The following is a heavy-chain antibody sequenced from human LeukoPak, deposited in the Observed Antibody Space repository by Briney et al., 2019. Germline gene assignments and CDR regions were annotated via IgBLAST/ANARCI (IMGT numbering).Heavy chain of an antibody. V-gene: IGHV3-74*01. J-gene: IGHJ4*03. D-gene: IGHD1-1*01. Sequence: GGSLRLSCAASGFSFRSYWMHWVRLPPGKGLVWVSRIDTDGSSTAYADSVKGRFTISRDNAKNTLYLQMYSLRAEDTAIYYCTRGGTTFDYWGQGTTVTVSS. CDR2: IDTDGSST. CDR1: GFSFRSYW. CDR3: TRGGTTFDY.